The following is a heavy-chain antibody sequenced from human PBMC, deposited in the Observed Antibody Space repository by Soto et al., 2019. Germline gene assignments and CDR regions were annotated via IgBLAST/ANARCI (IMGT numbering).Heavy chain of an antibody. J-gene: IGHJ4*02. Sequence: QVQLVQSGAEVKKPGASVKVSCKASGYTFSNYPMHWVRQAPGQSLEWMGWINTGNDNTKYSQKFQGRVTITRDASTSTAYMELSSLRSEDTAVYYCAREMAYWGQGTLVIVSS. CDR3: AREMAY. CDR1: GYTFSNYP. V-gene: IGHV1-3*04. CDR2: INTGNDNT.